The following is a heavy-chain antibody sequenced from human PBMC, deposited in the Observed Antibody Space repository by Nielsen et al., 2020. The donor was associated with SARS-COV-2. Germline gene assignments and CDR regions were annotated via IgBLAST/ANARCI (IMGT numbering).Heavy chain of an antibody. V-gene: IGHV4-61*01. Sequence: SETLSLTCTVSGGSVSSGYYYWGWIRQPPGKGLEWIGYIHHSGRTNYNPSLKGRVTISLDRSKMQFSLRLSSATAADTAVYYCARADILTGYDSWGQGTQVTVSS. CDR3: ARADILTGYDS. CDR1: GGSVSSGYYY. J-gene: IGHJ5*01. D-gene: IGHD3-9*01. CDR2: IHHSGRT.